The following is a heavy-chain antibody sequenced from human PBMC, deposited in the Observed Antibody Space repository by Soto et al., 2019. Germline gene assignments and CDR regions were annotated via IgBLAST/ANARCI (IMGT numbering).Heavy chain of an antibody. CDR2: ISGSGGST. CDR3: AKDPVPAAMSRYMDV. D-gene: IGHD2-2*01. V-gene: IGHV3-23*01. CDR1: GFTFSSYA. Sequence: GGSLRLSCAASGFTFSSYAMSWVRQAPGKGLEWVSAISGSGGSTYYADSMKGRFTISRDNSKNTLYLQMNSLRAEDTAVYYCAKDPVPAAMSRYMDVWGKGTTVTVSS. J-gene: IGHJ6*03.